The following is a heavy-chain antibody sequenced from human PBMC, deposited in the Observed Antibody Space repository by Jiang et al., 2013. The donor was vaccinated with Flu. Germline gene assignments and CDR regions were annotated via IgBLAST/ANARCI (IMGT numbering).Heavy chain of an antibody. CDR2: INAGNGNT. CDR3: ARTDSGSYYGCDY. V-gene: IGHV1-3*01. Sequence: GQRLEWMGWINAGNGNTKYSQKFQGRVTITRDTSASTAYMELSSLRSEDTAVYYCARTDSGSYYGCDYWGQGTLVTVSS. D-gene: IGHD1-26*01. J-gene: IGHJ4*02.